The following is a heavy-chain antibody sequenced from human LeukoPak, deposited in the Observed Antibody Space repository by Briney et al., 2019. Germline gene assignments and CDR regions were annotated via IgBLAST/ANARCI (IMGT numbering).Heavy chain of an antibody. CDR2: IYYTGNT. V-gene: IGHV4-59*08. CDR1: GFTFSNYE. CDR3: VRHSRVVAFDY. J-gene: IGHJ4*02. Sequence: LRLSCAASGFTFSNYEMNWVRQAPGKGLEWIGYIYYTGNTNYNPSLKSRVTISEDTSKNQVSLELSSVTAADTAVYYCVRHSRVVAFDYWGQGNLVTVSS. D-gene: IGHD2-15*01.